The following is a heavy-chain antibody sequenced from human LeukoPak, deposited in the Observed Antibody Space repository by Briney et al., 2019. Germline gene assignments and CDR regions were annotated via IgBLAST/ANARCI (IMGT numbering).Heavy chain of an antibody. V-gene: IGHV3-30-3*01. Sequence: GGSLRLSCAASGFIFSSYAMHWVRQAPGKGLEWVAVISYDGSNKYYADSVKGRFTISRDNSKNTLYLQTNSLRAEDTAVYYCARGYYYGSGSFDHWGQGTLVTVSS. J-gene: IGHJ4*02. CDR3: ARGYYYGSGSFDH. D-gene: IGHD3-10*01. CDR1: GFIFSSYA. CDR2: ISYDGSNK.